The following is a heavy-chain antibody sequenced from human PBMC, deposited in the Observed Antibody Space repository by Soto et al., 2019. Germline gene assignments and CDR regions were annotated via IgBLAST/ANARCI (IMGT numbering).Heavy chain of an antibody. V-gene: IGHV3-30-3*01. CDR2: ISYDGSNK. D-gene: IGHD6-13*01. CDR3: ARSIAAGPRGYYYGIDV. CDR1: GFTFSSSA. J-gene: IGHJ6*02. Sequence: LRLSCAASGFTFSSSAMRWVRHAPGKGLEWVAVISYDGSNKYYADSVKGRFTISRDNSKNTLYLQMNSLRAEDTAVYYCARSIAAGPRGYYYGIDVWGQGTTVTVSS.